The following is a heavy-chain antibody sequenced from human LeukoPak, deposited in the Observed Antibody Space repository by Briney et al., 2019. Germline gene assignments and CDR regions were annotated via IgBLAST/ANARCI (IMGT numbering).Heavy chain of an antibody. J-gene: IGHJ4*02. Sequence: PSETLSLTCTVSGGAISSHYWSWIRQPPGKGLEWIGYIYYSGSTNYNSSLKSRATISVDTSKNQLSLRLSSVTAADTAVYYCARSDLGSSSSFDYWGQGTLVTVSS. CDR1: GGAISSHY. D-gene: IGHD6-13*01. CDR2: IYYSGST. CDR3: ARSDLGSSSSFDY. V-gene: IGHV4-59*11.